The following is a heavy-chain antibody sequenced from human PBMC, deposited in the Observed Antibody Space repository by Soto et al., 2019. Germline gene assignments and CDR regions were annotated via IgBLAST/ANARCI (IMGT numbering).Heavy chain of an antibody. CDR2: IYSGGST. CDR3: AREDRSGWSDQAFDN. J-gene: IGHJ3*02. D-gene: IGHD6-19*01. CDR1: GFTVSSNY. Sequence: EVQLVESGGGLVQPGGSLRLSYAASGFTVSSNYMSWVRQAPGKGLEWVSVIYSGGSTYYADSVKGRFTISRDNSKNTLYLQMNSLRAEDTAVYYCAREDRSGWSDQAFDNWGQGTMVTVSS. V-gene: IGHV3-66*01.